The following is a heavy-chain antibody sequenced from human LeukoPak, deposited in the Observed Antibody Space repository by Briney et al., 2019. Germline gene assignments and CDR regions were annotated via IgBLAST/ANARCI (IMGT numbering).Heavy chain of an antibody. CDR1: GGSFSGYY. Sequence: SETLSLTCAVYGGSFSGYYWSWIRRPPGKGLEWIGEINHSGSTNYNPSLKSRVTISVDTSKNQFSLKLSSVTAADTAVYYCARVGPGRYYYDSSGRGFLDYWGQGTLVTVSS. J-gene: IGHJ4*02. V-gene: IGHV4-34*01. CDR3: ARVGPGRYYYDSSGRGFLDY. CDR2: INHSGST. D-gene: IGHD3-22*01.